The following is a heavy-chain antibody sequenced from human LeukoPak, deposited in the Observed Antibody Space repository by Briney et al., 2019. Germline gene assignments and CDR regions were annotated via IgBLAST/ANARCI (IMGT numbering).Heavy chain of an antibody. CDR2: ISSSSSYI. CDR1: GFTFSSYS. V-gene: IGHV3-21*01. J-gene: IGHJ4*02. D-gene: IGHD3-9*01. CDR3: ARLYYDIFTGYDY. Sequence: PGGSLRLSCAASGFTFSSYSMNWVRQAPGKGLEWVSSISSSSSYIYYADSVKGRFTISRDNAKNSLYLQMNSLRAEDTAVYYCARLYYDIFTGYDYWGQGTLVTVSS.